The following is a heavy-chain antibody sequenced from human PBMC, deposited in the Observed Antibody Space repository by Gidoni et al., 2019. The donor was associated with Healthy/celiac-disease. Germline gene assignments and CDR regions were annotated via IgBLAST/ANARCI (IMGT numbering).Heavy chain of an antibody. V-gene: IGHV4-34*01. CDR1: VGSFSGYY. CDR2: IHHSGST. Sequence: QVQLQQWGAGLFKPSETLSLTCAVHVGSFSGYYWSWIRQPPGKGLEWIGEIHHSGSTNYNPSHKNRVTISVDTSKNQFSLKLSSVTAADTAVYYCARDYYYDSSGYYLRAFDYWGQGTLVTASS. J-gene: IGHJ4*02. CDR3: ARDYYYDSSGYYLRAFDY. D-gene: IGHD3-22*01.